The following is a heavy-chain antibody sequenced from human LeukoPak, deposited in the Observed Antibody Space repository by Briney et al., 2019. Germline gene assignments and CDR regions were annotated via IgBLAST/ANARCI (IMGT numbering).Heavy chain of an antibody. Sequence: AGESRKISCKASGYNVTNYWVAWVRQVPGKGLEWMGIIHPGDSDSRYSPSFQGQVAISADKSISTAYLQWGSPKASDTAMYYCARLSKGGWSPPDYWGQGTLVTVSS. CDR3: ARLSKGGWSPPDY. CDR2: IHPGDSDS. J-gene: IGHJ4*02. V-gene: IGHV5-51*01. CDR1: GYNVTNYW. D-gene: IGHD6-19*01.